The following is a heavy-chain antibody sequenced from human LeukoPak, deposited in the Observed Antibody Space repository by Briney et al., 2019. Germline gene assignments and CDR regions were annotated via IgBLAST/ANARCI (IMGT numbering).Heavy chain of an antibody. CDR3: AKDRAYCGGDCYPGSDFDY. V-gene: IGHV3-23*01. CDR1: GFTFSSYA. J-gene: IGHJ4*02. Sequence: GGSLRLSCAASGFTFSSYAMSWVRQAPGKGLEWVSAISGSGGSTYYADSVKGRFTISRDNSKNTLYLQMNSLRAEDTAVYYCAKDRAYCGGDCYPGSDFDYWGQGTLVTISS. CDR2: ISGSGGST. D-gene: IGHD2-21*02.